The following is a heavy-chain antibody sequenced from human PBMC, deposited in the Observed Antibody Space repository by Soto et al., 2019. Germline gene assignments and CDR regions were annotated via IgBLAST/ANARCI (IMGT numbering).Heavy chain of an antibody. V-gene: IGHV4-39*01. Sequence: LSLTCTVSGGSISSSSYYWGWIRQPPGKGREWIGRIYYTGSTYYNPSLKSRVTISVDTSKNQFSLKLGSVTAADTAVYYCSRQQVVVPTYNWFDPWGQGTLVNVSS. CDR3: SRQQVVVPTYNWFDP. CDR1: GGSISSSSYY. CDR2: IYYTGST. D-gene: IGHD2-2*01. J-gene: IGHJ5*02.